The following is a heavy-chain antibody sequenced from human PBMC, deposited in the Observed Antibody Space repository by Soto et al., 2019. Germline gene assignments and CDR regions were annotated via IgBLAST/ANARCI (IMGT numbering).Heavy chain of an antibody. CDR3: AGGARPNWFDP. D-gene: IGHD6-6*01. CDR1: GGSISSGGYY. J-gene: IGHJ5*02. Sequence: PSETLSLTCTVSGGSISSGGYYWSWIRQHPGKGLEWIGYIYYSGSTYYNPSLKSRVTISVDTSKNQFSLKLSSVTAADTAVYYCAGGARPNWFDPWGQGTLVTVSS. CDR2: IYYSGST. V-gene: IGHV4-31*03.